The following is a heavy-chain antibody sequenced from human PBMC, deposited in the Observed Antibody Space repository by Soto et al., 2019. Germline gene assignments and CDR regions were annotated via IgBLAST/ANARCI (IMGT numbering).Heavy chain of an antibody. CDR3: ARAYDYSSNWFDP. D-gene: IGHD4-4*01. CDR1: GGSISSSNW. CDR2: IYHSGST. J-gene: IGHJ5*02. V-gene: IGHV4-4*02. Sequence: QVQLQESGPGLVKPSGTLSLTCAVSGGSISSSNWWSWVRQPPGKGLEWIGEIYHSGSTNYNPSLTRRVTISVDKSKNQFALKLSSVTAADTAVYYCARAYDYSSNWFDPWGQGTLVTVSS.